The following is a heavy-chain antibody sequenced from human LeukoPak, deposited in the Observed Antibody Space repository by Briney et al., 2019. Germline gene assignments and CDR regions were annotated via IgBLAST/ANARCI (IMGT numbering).Heavy chain of an antibody. J-gene: IGHJ4*02. CDR2: IDISGGST. D-gene: IGHD1-1*01. V-gene: IGHV3-23*01. Sequence: GGSLRVSCVASGFTFSSHAMCWVRQAPGKGLEWVASIDISGGSTYYEDSVQGRFTISRDNSKNTLYLEMNSLRVEDTALYYCANEVRPNDYWGQGTLVTVSS. CDR3: ANEVRPNDY. CDR1: GFTFSSHA.